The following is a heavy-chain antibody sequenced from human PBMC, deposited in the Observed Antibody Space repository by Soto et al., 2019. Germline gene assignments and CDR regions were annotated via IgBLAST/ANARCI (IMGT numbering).Heavy chain of an antibody. CDR1: GASIRTSY. CDR2: IYYSVNT. CDR3: ARQREGSRWFGDTINWFDP. V-gene: IGHV4-59*08. Sequence: SETLSLTCTVSGASIRTSYWNWIRQPPGKGLEWIGSIYYSVNTNYNPSLKSRVIISVDTSKNQFSLKLSSVTAADTAVYYCARQREGSRWFGDTINWFDPWGQGTLVTVSS. D-gene: IGHD3-10*01. J-gene: IGHJ5*02.